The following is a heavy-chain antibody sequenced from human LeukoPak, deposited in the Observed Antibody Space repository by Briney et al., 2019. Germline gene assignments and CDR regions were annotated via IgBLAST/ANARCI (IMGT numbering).Heavy chain of an antibody. CDR3: ARVDQNWFDP. Sequence: GSSVKVSCKASGGTFSSYAISWVRQAPGQGLEWMGGIIPIFGTANYAQKFQGRVTITADESSSTAYMELSSLRSEDTAVYYCARVDQNWFDPWGQGTLVTVSS. J-gene: IGHJ5*02. CDR1: GGTFSSYA. V-gene: IGHV1-69*01. D-gene: IGHD2-2*01. CDR2: IIPIFGTA.